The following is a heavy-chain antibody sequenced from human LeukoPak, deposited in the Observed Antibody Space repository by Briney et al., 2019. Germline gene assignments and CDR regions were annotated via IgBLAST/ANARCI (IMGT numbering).Heavy chain of an antibody. CDR2: ILTSGTT. CDR1: GGSISSYH. D-gene: IGHD1-26*01. J-gene: IGHJ4*02. CDR3: ARLRVSGSYLYYFDY. V-gene: IGHV4-4*09. Sequence: SETLSLTCTVSGGSISSYHWSWVRQPPGKGLEWIGYILTSGTTNYNPSLKSRLTIPGDTSKNQFTLRLSAVTAADTAVYFCARLRVSGSYLYYFDYWGQGTLVTVSS.